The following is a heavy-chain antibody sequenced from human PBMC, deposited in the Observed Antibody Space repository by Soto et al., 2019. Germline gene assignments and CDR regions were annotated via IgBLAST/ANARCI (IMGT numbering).Heavy chain of an antibody. V-gene: IGHV1-2*04. D-gene: IGHD6-13*01. J-gene: IGHJ6*02. CDR2: INPNSGGT. CDR3: ARDVGSSGYINYCYGRDV. CDR1: GYTFTGYY. Sequence: ASVKVSCKASGYTFTGYYMHWVRQAPGQGLEWMGWINPNSGGTNYAQKFQGWVTMTRDTSISTAYMELSRLRSDDTAVYYCARDVGSSGYINYCYGRDVWGRGSTGTVSS.